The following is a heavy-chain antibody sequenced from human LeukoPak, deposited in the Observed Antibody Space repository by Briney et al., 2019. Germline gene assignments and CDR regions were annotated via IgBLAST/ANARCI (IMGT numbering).Heavy chain of an antibody. J-gene: IGHJ4*02. CDR1: GFTFSNYA. V-gene: IGHV3-30*02. CDR2: IHYDGYTT. CDR3: AKDVAYTFDY. Sequence: PGGSLRLSCVASGFTFSNYAMSWVRQAPGSGLEWLAYIHYDGYTTNYADSVKGRFTISRENSKNTLYLQMNSLRTEDTAVYYCAKDVAYTFDYWGQGTLVTVSS. D-gene: IGHD3-16*01.